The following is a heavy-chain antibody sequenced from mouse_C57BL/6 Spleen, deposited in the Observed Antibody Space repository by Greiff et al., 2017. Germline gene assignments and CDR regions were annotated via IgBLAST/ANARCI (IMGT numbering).Heavy chain of an antibody. D-gene: IGHD1-1*01. CDR1: GFTFTDYN. CDR3: ARRYYGSSYEGDAMDD. CDR2: INPNNGGT. V-gene: IGHV1-18*01. J-gene: IGHJ4*01. Sequence: VQLQQSEPELVKPGASVKIPCKASGFTFTDYNMDWVKQSHGKSLEWIGDINPNNGGTIYNQKFKGKATLTVDKSSSTAYMELRSLTSEDTAVYYCARRYYGSSYEGDAMDDWGQGTSVTVAS.